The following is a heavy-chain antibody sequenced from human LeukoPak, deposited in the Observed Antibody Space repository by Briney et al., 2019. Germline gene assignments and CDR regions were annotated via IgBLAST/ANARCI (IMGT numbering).Heavy chain of an antibody. Sequence: KTSETLSLTCTVSGGSISSYYWSWIRQPPGKGLEWIGYIYYSGSTNYNPSLKSRVTISVDTSKNQFSLKLSSVTAADTAVYYCARGSWYGFLDYWGQGTLVTVSS. CDR1: GGSISSYY. CDR3: ARGSWYGFLDY. V-gene: IGHV4-59*01. CDR2: IYYSGST. J-gene: IGHJ4*02. D-gene: IGHD6-13*01.